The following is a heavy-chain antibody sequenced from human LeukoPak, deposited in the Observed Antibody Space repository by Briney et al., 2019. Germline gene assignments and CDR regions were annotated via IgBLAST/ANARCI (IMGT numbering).Heavy chain of an antibody. CDR2: FKSKTDGGTI. J-gene: IGHJ4*02. D-gene: IGHD6-19*01. CDR3: TTDPKVSIQQWLVHRFFDY. CDR1: GFTFSNAW. Sequence: GGSLRLSCAASGFTFSNAWMNWVRQAPGKGLGWIGRFKSKTDGGTIDYAAPVRGRFTISRDDSKSTLYLQMNSLKTEDTAVYYCTTDPKVSIQQWLVHRFFDYWGQGTLVTVSS. V-gene: IGHV3-15*01.